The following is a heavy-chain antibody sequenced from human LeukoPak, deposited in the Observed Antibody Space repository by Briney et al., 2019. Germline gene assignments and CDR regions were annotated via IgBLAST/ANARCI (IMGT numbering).Heavy chain of an antibody. CDR2: ISAYNGNT. D-gene: IGHD6-13*01. CDR3: AREEAAADAEYFQH. V-gene: IGHV1-18*01. Sequence: ASVKVSCKASGYTFSSYDINWVRQATGQGLEWMGWISAYNGNTNYAQKLQGRVTMTTDTSTSTAYMELRSLRSDDTAVYYCAREEAAADAEYFQHWGQGTLVTVSS. CDR1: GYTFSSYD. J-gene: IGHJ1*01.